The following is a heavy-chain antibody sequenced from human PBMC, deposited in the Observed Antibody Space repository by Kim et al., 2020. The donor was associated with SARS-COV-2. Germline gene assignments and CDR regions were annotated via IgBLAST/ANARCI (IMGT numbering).Heavy chain of an antibody. J-gene: IGHJ4*02. Sequence: YHPSAGKGRFTNSRANAKNALYLQMNSLRAEDTAVYYCARDYSSSSGLNYWGQGTLVTVSS. CDR3: ARDYSSSSGLNY. V-gene: IGHV3-21*01. D-gene: IGHD6-6*01.